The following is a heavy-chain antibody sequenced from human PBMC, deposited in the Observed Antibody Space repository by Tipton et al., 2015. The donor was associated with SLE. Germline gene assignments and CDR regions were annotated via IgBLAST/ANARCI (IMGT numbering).Heavy chain of an antibody. D-gene: IGHD6-13*01. CDR2: MYYSGST. CDR1: GGSISSRY. V-gene: IGHV4-59*11. J-gene: IGHJ3*02. CDR3: ARSGSWHDALDI. Sequence: LRLSCTVSGGSISSRYWSWIRQPPGKGLEWIGYMYYSGSTKYNPSLKSRVTISVDTSKNQFSLKLSSVTAADTAVYYCARSGSWHDALDIWGQGTMVTVSS.